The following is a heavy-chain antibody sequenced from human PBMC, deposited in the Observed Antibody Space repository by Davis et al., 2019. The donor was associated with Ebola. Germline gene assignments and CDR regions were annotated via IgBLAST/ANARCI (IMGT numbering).Heavy chain of an antibody. CDR3: ARNGDYDPWFDP. V-gene: IGHV1-69*13. CDR2: IIPVYGRT. J-gene: IGHJ5*02. CDR1: RGTFSSNS. D-gene: IGHD4-17*01. Sequence: SVKVSCKASRGTFSSNSINWVRQVPGQGLEWMGAIIPVYGRTNYAQEFQGRVTITADESTSTAYMELNSVRPEDTAVYYCARNGDYDPWFDPWGQGTLVTVSS.